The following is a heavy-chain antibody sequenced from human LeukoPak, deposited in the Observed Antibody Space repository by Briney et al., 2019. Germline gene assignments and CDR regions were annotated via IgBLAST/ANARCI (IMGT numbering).Heavy chain of an antibody. Sequence: GASVKVSCKASGYTFTGYYMHWVRQAPGQGLEWMGRIIPGLDIAEYAQKFQGRVAIIADKSTSTAYMELSSLGSEDTAMYFCAKSDRLGMAGGWGQGTLVTVSS. CDR1: GYTFTGYY. V-gene: IGHV1-69*02. D-gene: IGHD6-13*01. J-gene: IGHJ4*02. CDR3: AKSDRLGMAGG. CDR2: IIPGLDIA.